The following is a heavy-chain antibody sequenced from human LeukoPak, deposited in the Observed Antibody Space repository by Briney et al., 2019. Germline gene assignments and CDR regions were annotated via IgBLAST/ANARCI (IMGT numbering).Heavy chain of an antibody. CDR3: ARDWPTIAAAGTIPEYFQH. D-gene: IGHD6-13*01. Sequence: GGSLRLSCAASGFTFSSYCMNWVRQAPGKGLEWISYISLSSGTIYYADSVKGRFTISRDNAKNSLYLQMNSLRAEDTAVYYCARDWPTIAAAGTIPEYFQHWGQGTLVTVSS. CDR2: ISLSSGTI. J-gene: IGHJ1*01. CDR1: GFTFSSYC. V-gene: IGHV3-48*04.